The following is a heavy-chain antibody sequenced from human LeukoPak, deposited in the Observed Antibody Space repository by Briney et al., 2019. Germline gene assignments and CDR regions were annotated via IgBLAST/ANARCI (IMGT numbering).Heavy chain of an antibody. V-gene: IGHV4-34*01. CDR2: INHSGST. Sequence: SETLSLTPALYRGSFSVFHWGCIPHPPGGGVQCGGEINHSGSTNYNPSLKRRVTISVDTSKNQFSLKLRSVPAGDAAVYFCARVTGGTMIVAHFDYWGQGTLVTVSS. D-gene: IGHD3-22*01. CDR1: RGSFSVFH. J-gene: IGHJ4*02. CDR3: ARVTGGTMIVAHFDY.